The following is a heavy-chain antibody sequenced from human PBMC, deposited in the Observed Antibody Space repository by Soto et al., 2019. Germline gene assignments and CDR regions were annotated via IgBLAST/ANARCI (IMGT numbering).Heavy chain of an antibody. CDR1: GFTFDDYA. CDR3: AKDISAWSPVTTLAFDI. CDR2: ISWNSGSI. Sequence: EVQLVESGGGLVQPGRSLRLSCAASGFTFDDYAMHWVRQAPGKGLEWVSGISWNSGSIGYADSVKGRFTISRDNAKNSLYLQMNSRRAEDTALYYCAKDISAWSPVTTLAFDIWGQGTMVTVSS. V-gene: IGHV3-9*01. J-gene: IGHJ3*02. D-gene: IGHD4-4*01.